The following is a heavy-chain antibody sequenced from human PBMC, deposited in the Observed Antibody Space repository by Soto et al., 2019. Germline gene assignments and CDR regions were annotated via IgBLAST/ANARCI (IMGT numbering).Heavy chain of an antibody. Sequence: SVKVSCKASGGTFSSYTISWVRQAPGQGLEWMGRIIPILGIANYAQKFQGRVTITADKSTSTAYMELSSLRSEDTAVYYCARLYSSSLVDYWGQGTLVTVSS. CDR1: GGTFSSYT. V-gene: IGHV1-69*02. CDR3: ARLYSSSLVDY. J-gene: IGHJ4*02. D-gene: IGHD6-6*01. CDR2: IIPILGIA.